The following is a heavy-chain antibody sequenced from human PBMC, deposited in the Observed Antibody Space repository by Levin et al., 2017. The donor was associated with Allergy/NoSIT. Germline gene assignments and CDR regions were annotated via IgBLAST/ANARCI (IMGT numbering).Heavy chain of an antibody. J-gene: IGHJ3*02. D-gene: IGHD3-9*01. CDR2: IYSGGST. CDR3: ARDERAYDLSTGYSSSGAFDI. Sequence: GESLKISCAASGFTVSSNYMSWVRQAPGKGLEWVSVIYSGGSTKYADSVKGRFTISRDNSKNTVYLQMNSLRPEDTAVYYCARDERAYDLSTGYSSSGAFDIWGQGTMVTVSS. CDR1: GFTVSSNY. V-gene: IGHV3-66*02.